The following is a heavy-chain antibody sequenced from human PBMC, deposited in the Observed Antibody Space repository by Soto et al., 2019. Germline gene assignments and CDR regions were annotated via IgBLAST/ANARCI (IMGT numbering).Heavy chain of an antibody. CDR1: GGSSSSSSYC. Sequence: LETLPLTCTVSGGSSSSSSYCWGGIRQPPGKGLEWIGSIYYSGSTYYTPSLKSRVTISVDTSKNQFSLKLSSVTAADTAVYYCARQGYSSSWYALDYWGQGTLVTVSS. CDR3: ARQGYSSSWYALDY. V-gene: IGHV4-39*01. J-gene: IGHJ4*02. CDR2: IYYSGST. D-gene: IGHD6-13*01.